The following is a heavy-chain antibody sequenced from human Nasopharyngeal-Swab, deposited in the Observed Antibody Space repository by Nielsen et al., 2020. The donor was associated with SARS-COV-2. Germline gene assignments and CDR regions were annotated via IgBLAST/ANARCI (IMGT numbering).Heavy chain of an antibody. CDR2: IYSRGET. CDR3: ARDDYDILTGFNTNPVFDY. V-gene: IGHV3-66*01. Sequence: GESLKISCEVSGFSVSYNYMSWVRQAPGKGLEWVAVIYSRGETHYTDSVWGRFTISRDNSKNMVNLQLNSLRAEDTAVYYCARDDYDILTGFNTNPVFDYWGQGTLVTVSS. D-gene: IGHD3-9*01. J-gene: IGHJ4*02. CDR1: GFSVSYNY.